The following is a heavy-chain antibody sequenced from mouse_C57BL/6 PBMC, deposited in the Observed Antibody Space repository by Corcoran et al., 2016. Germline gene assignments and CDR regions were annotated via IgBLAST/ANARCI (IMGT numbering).Heavy chain of an antibody. CDR3: AKDGSSPWFAY. CDR1: GYTFTDYY. V-gene: IGHV1-19*01. D-gene: IGHD1-1*01. J-gene: IGHJ3*01. Sequence: EVQLQQSGPVLVKPGASVKMSCKASGYTFTDYYMNWVKQSHGKSLEWIGVINPYNGGTSYNQKFKGKATLTVDKSSSTPYMELNSLTSEDSAVYYCAKDGSSPWFAYWGQGTLVTVSA. CDR2: INPYNGGT.